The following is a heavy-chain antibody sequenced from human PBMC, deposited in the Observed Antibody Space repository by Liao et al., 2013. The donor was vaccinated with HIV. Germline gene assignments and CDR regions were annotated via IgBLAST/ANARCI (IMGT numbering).Heavy chain of an antibody. CDR1: GGSFSGFY. J-gene: IGHJ6*03. CDR2: VNHSGST. CDR3: ARSPPGPYYYYMDV. Sequence: QVQLQQWGAGLLKPSETLSLTCAVYGGSFSGFYWSWIRQPPGKGLEWIGEVNHSGSTNYNPSLRSRLTISVGTSNNQFSLKLSPVTAADTAVYYCARSPPGPYYYYMDVWGKGTTVTVSS. V-gene: IGHV4-34*01.